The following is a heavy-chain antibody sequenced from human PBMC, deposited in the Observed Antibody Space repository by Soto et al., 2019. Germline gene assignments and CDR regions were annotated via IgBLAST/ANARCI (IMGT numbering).Heavy chain of an antibody. Sequence: EVQVVESGGDLVQPGGSLRLSCAASAFTVSSNYMTWVLQAPGKGLEWVAVIYTSGNTDYADSVKGRFTISRDNSKNAVSLQMNSLRTEDTAVYYCARGRATAISVVFDYWGQGNLVTVSS. D-gene: IGHD5-18*01. CDR1: AFTVSSNY. CDR2: IYTSGNT. CDR3: ARGRATAISVVFDY. J-gene: IGHJ4*02. V-gene: IGHV3-66*01.